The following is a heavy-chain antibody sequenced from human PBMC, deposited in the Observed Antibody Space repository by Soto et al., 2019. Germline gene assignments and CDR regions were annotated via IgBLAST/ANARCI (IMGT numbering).Heavy chain of an antibody. J-gene: IGHJ4*02. Sequence: QVQLVESGGGVVQPGRSLRLSCAASGFTFSSYGMHWVRQAPGRGLEWVAVISYDGSNKYYADSVKGRFTISRDNSKNTLYLQINSLRAEDTAVYYCARSPYSVSYLAYFDAWGQGTLVTVSS. D-gene: IGHD1-26*01. CDR2: ISYDGSNK. CDR1: GFTFSSYG. CDR3: ARSPYSVSYLAYFDA. V-gene: IGHV3-30*03.